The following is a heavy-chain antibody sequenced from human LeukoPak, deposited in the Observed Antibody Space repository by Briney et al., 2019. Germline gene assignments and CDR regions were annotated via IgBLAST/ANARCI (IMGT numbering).Heavy chain of an antibody. CDR2: IIPIFGTA. J-gene: IGHJ4*02. CDR3: ASKRGYSYGLDY. CDR1: GGTFSSYA. V-gene: IGHV1-69*13. D-gene: IGHD5-18*01. Sequence: ASVNVSCKASGGTFSSYAISWVRQAPGQGLEWMGGIIPIFGTANYAQKFQGRVTITADESTSTGYMELSSLRSEDTAVYYCASKRGYSYGLDYWGQGTLVTVSS.